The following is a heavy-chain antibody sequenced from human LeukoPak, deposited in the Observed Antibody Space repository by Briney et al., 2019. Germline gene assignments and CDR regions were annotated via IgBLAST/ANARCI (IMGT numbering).Heavy chain of an antibody. J-gene: IGHJ4*02. Sequence: SETLSLTCAVYGGSFSGYYWSWIRQPPGMGLEWIGEINHSGSTNYNPSLKSRVTISVDTSKNQFSLKLSSVTAADTAVYYCATLEMATIGGGFDYWGQGTLVTVSS. D-gene: IGHD5-24*01. CDR2: INHSGST. V-gene: IGHV4-34*01. CDR3: ATLEMATIGGGFDY. CDR1: GGSFSGYY.